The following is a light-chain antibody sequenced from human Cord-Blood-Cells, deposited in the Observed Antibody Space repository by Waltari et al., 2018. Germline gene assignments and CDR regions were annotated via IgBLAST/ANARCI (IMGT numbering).Light chain of an antibody. Sequence: SALTQPASVSGSPAQSITISCAGPSSDVGGYDSVSWYQQHPGKAPKHMIYDVSNRPSGVSNRFSGSKSGNTASLTISGLQAEDEADYYCSSYTSSSTRVFGGGTKLTVL. J-gene: IGLJ2*01. CDR2: DVS. CDR1: SSDVGGYDS. V-gene: IGLV2-14*01. CDR3: SSYTSSSTRV.